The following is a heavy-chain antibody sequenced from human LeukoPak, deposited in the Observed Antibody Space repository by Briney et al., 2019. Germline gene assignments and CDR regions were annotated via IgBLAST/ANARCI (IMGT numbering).Heavy chain of an antibody. D-gene: IGHD4-23*01. CDR2: IRYDGSNK. J-gene: IGHJ1*01. CDR1: GFTFSSYG. V-gene: IGHV3-30*02. CDR3: AKDRGTYGGNSPQYFQH. Sequence: TGGSLRLSCAASGFTFSSYGMHWVRQAPGKGLEWVAFIRYDGSNKYYADSVKGRFTISRDNSKNTLYLQMNSLRAEDTAVYYCAKDRGTYGGNSPQYFQHWGQGTLVTVSS.